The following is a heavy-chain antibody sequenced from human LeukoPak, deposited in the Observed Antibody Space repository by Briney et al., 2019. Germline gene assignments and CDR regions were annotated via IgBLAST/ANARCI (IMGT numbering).Heavy chain of an antibody. CDR1: GFTVSSNY. D-gene: IGHD4-17*01. J-gene: IGHJ4*03. V-gene: IGHV3-53*01. Sequence: GRSLRPSCAAAGFTVSSNYISCVRQAPGKGLEWVSFIFVGGSSYYVVSVKGRWTISRDHCKHTLYLQMNSLRDEATAVYYCARVLPRGGDYVTGPTYFDSWGQGTLVTVSS. CDR3: ARVLPRGGDYVTGPTYFDS. CDR2: IFVGGSS.